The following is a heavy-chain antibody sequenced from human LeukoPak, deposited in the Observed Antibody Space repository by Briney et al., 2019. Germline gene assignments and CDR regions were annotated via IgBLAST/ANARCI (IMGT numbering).Heavy chain of an antibody. CDR3: ARDLGDGARGVNGGYFDY. Sequence: SVKVSCKASGGTFISHAISWVRQAPGQGLEWMGGIIPIFGTANYAQKFQGRVTITADESTSTAYMELSSLRSEDTAVYYCARDLGDGARGVNGGYFDYWGQGTLVTVSS. CDR1: GGTFISHA. CDR2: IIPIFGTA. V-gene: IGHV1-69*01. J-gene: IGHJ4*02. D-gene: IGHD3-10*01.